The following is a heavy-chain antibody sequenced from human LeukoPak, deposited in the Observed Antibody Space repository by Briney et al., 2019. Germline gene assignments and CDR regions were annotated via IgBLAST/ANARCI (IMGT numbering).Heavy chain of an antibody. CDR2: INPNSGVT. V-gene: IGHV1-2*02. CDR1: GYTFTGHY. D-gene: IGHD4-11*01. Sequence: ASVKVSCKASGYTFTGHYMHWVRQAPGQGLEWMGWINPNSGVTNYAQKFQGRVTMTRATSISTAYMELSRLRSDDTAVYYCATGAHHDYTSIDDYWGQGTLVTVSS. J-gene: IGHJ4*02. CDR3: ATGAHHDYTSIDDY.